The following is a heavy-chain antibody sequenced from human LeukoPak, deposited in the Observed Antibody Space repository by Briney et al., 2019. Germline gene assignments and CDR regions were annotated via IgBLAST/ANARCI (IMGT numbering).Heavy chain of an antibody. J-gene: IGHJ6*02. CDR2: ISSSGGST. CDR1: GFTFSSYG. Sequence: PGGSLRLSCAASGFTFSSYGMSWVRQAPGKGLEWVSAISSSGGSTYYADSVKGRFTISRDNSKNTLYLQMNSLRAEDTAVYYCAKYGLGSGIQVWGDFGMDVWGQGTTVTVSS. V-gene: IGHV3-23*01. CDR3: AKYGLGSGIQVWGDFGMDV. D-gene: IGHD5-18*01.